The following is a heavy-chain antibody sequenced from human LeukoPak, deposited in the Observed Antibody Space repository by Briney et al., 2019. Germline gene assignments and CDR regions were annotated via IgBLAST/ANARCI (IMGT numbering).Heavy chain of an antibody. Sequence: SETLSLTCVVSGGSISSNWWSWVRQPPGKGLEWIGEIFHSGRTTYNPSLKSRVTISVDKSKSQFSLELTSVTAADTAVYYCAGNGYYSADYWGQGILVTVSS. J-gene: IGHJ4*02. CDR3: AGNGYYSADY. CDR2: IFHSGRT. CDR1: GGSISSNW. V-gene: IGHV4-4*02. D-gene: IGHD4-17*01.